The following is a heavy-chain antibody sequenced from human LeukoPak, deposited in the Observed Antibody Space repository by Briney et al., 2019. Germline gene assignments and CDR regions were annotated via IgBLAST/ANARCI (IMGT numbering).Heavy chain of an antibody. D-gene: IGHD3-22*01. J-gene: IGHJ2*01. CDR1: GGTFSSYV. CDR2: IIPIFGTA. Sequence: GASVKVSCKASGGTFSSYVISWVRQAPGQGLEWMGGIIPIFGTANYAQKFQGRVTMATDTSTSTAYMELRSLRSDDTAVYYCARVGGYYPSHWYFDLWGRGTLVTVSS. CDR3: ARVGGYYPSHWYFDL. V-gene: IGHV1-69*05.